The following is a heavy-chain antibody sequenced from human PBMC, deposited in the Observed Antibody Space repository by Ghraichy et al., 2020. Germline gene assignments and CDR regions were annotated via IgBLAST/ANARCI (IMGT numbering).Heavy chain of an antibody. CDR3: AKDQEVDTAMVTPDY. Sequence: LSLTCAASGFTFSSYGMHWVRQAPGKGLEWVAVISYDGSNKYYADSVKGRFTISRDNSKNTLYLQMNSLRAEDTAVYYCAKDQEVDTAMVTPDYWGQGTLVTVSS. V-gene: IGHV3-30*18. CDR2: ISYDGSNK. J-gene: IGHJ4*02. CDR1: GFTFSSYG. D-gene: IGHD5-18*01.